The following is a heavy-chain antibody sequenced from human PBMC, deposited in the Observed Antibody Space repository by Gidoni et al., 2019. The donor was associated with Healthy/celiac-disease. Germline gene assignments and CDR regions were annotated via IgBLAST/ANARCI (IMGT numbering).Heavy chain of an antibody. Sequence: EVQLVESGGGLVQPGGSLRLSCAASGCTFSSYAMSWVRQAPGEGLEWVSAISGSGGSTYYADSVKGRFTISRDNSKNTLYLQMNSLRAEDTAVYYCAKDLGGSGSYYIAYNWFDPWGQGTLVTVSS. V-gene: IGHV3-23*04. D-gene: IGHD3-10*01. CDR3: AKDLGGSGSYYIAYNWFDP. CDR2: ISGSGGST. CDR1: GCTFSSYA. J-gene: IGHJ5*02.